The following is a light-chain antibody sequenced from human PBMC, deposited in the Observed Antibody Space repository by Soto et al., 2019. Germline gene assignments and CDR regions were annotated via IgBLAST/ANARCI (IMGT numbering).Light chain of an antibody. V-gene: IGKV3-15*01. J-gene: IGKJ1*01. Sequence: EIVMTQSPATLSVSPGERATLSCRASQSISSDLAWYQHKPGQAPRLLIYGASTRATGIPGSFSGSGSGTDFTISISSLQSEDFAVYYCQQYHNWPQTFGQGTKVDIK. CDR3: QQYHNWPQT. CDR1: QSISSD. CDR2: GAS.